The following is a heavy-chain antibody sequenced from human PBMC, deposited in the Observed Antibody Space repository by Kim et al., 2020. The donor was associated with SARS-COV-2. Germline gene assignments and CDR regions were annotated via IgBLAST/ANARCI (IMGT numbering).Heavy chain of an antibody. CDR2: INTNTGNP. CDR1: GYTFTSYA. J-gene: IGHJ6*02. D-gene: IGHD1-26*01. CDR3: ARDVGELLTHGYYYYGMDV. V-gene: IGHV7-4-1*02. Sequence: ASVKVSCKASGYTFTSYAMNWVRQAPGQGLEWMGWINTNTGNPTYAQGFTGRFVFSLDTSVSTAYLQISSLKAEDTAVYYCARDVGELLTHGYYYYGMDVWGQGTTVTVSS.